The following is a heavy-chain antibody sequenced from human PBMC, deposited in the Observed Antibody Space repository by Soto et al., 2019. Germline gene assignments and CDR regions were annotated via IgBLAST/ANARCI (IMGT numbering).Heavy chain of an antibody. CDR2: IYYSGST. V-gene: IGHV4-39*01. D-gene: IGHD3-22*01. CDR3: ARRLYYDSSGFEGGGMDV. J-gene: IGHJ6*02. CDR1: GGSISSSSYY. Sequence: SETLSLTCTVSGGSISSSSYYWGWIRQPPGKGLEWIGSIYYSGSTYYKPSLKSQVTISVDTSKNQFSLKLSSVTAADTALFYFARRLYYDSSGFEGGGMDVWGQGTTVTVSS.